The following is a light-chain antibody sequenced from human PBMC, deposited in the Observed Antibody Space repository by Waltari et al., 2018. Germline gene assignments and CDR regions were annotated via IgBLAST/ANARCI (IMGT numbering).Light chain of an antibody. CDR2: VNSDGSH. CDR1: SGHSSNA. J-gene: IGLJ2*01. V-gene: IGLV4-69*01. Sequence: QLVLTQSPSASASLGASAKLTCTLSSGHSSNAIAWHQQQPEKGPRYLMKVNSDGSHSKGDGIPDRFSGSSSGAERFLTISSLQSEDEADYYCQTWGTGIVLFGGGTKLTVL. CDR3: QTWGTGIVL.